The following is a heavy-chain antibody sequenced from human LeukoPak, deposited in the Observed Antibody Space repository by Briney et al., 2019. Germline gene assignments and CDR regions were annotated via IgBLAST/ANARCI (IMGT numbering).Heavy chain of an antibody. CDR3: ARGSDMSEYYYDSSGYYGYVGFDY. V-gene: IGHV3-21*01. Sequence: GGSLRLSCAASGFTFSSYSMNWVRQAPGKGLEWVSSISSSSSYIYYADSVKGRFTISRDNAKNPLYLQMNSLRAEDTAVYYCARGSDMSEYYYDSSGYYGYVGFDYWGQGTLVTVSS. CDR1: GFTFSSYS. CDR2: ISSSSSYI. D-gene: IGHD3-22*01. J-gene: IGHJ4*02.